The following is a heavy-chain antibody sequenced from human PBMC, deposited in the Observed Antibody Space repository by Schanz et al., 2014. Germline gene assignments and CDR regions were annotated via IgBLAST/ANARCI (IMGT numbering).Heavy chain of an antibody. D-gene: IGHD6-6*01. CDR2: INPSGGGT. J-gene: IGHJ4*02. CDR1: GYTFTSYS. V-gene: IGHV1-46*03. Sequence: QVQLVQSGSELKKPGASVKVSCKASGYTFTSYSMNWVRQAPGQGLEWMGIINPSGGGTSYALRFQDRVTVTRDTSRSTVYMELSSLRSDDTAVYYCGRGFSRSYIDFWGQGTLITVSS. CDR3: GRGFSRSYIDF.